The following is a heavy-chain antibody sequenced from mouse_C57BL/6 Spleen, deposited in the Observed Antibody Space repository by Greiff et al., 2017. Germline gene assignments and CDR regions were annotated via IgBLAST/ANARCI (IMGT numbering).Heavy chain of an antibody. V-gene: IGHV5-4*01. CDR3: AREGNPWAY. CDR2: ISDGGSYT. Sequence: DVMLVESGGGLVKPGGSLKLSCAASGFTFSSYAMSWVRQTPEQRLEWVATISDGGSYTYYPDNVKGRFTISRDNAKNNLYRQMSHLKSEDTAMYYCAREGNPWAYWGKGTLVTVSA. J-gene: IGHJ3*01. CDR1: GFTFSSYA.